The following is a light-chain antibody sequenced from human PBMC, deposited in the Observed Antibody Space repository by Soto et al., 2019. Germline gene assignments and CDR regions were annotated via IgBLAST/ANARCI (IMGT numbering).Light chain of an antibody. Sequence: IVLTQSPGTLSLSPGDRATLSCRASQSFSSHFLAWYQQKPGQAPRLLIHGKSSRATGIPDRFSGSGSGTDLNLTINSLEPEDFAVYYCQHFGSSLRTCGQGTKVDIK. CDR1: QSFSSHF. V-gene: IGKV3-20*01. J-gene: IGKJ1*01. CDR2: GKS. CDR3: QHFGSSLRT.